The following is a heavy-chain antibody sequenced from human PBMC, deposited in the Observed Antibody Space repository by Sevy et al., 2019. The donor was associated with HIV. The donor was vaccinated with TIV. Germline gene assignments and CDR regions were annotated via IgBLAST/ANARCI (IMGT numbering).Heavy chain of an antibody. CDR1: GFTFSNAW. V-gene: IGHV3-15*01. CDR2: LKSKTDGGTT. J-gene: IGHJ3*02. Sequence: GVSLRLACAASGFTFSNAWMSWVRRAPGKGLEWVGRLKSKTDGGTTDYAAPVKGRFTISTDESKNTLYLQMNSLKTEDTAVYYCTTDTGISDYDFWSGRDDTFDNWGQGTMVTVSS. D-gene: IGHD3-3*01. CDR3: TTDTGISDYDFWSGRDDTFDN.